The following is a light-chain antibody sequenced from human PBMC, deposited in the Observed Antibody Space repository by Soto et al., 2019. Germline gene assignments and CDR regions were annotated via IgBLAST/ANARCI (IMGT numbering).Light chain of an antibody. CDR2: EVS. CDR3: CSYAGSSTLYV. J-gene: IGLJ1*01. V-gene: IGLV2-23*02. CDR1: SSDVGSNNL. Sequence: QSALTKPPSGSGSPGQSITISCTGTSSDVGSNNLVSWYRQHPGKAPNPMIYEVSKRPSGVSNRFSGSKSGNTASLTISGLQAEDEADYYCCSYAGSSTLYVFGPGTKVTVL.